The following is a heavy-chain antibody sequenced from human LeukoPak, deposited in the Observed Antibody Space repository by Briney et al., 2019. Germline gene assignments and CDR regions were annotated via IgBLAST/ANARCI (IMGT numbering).Heavy chain of an antibody. CDR3: ARTTGTAAPIRY. Sequence: SQTLSLTCTVSGGSISSYYWSWIRQPPGKGLEWNGYIYYSGSTNYNPSLKSRVTISVDTSKNQFSLKLSSVTAADTAVYYCARTTGTAAPIRYWGQGTLVTVSS. D-gene: IGHD6-13*01. CDR1: GGSISSYY. J-gene: IGHJ4*02. CDR2: IYYSGST. V-gene: IGHV4-59*01.